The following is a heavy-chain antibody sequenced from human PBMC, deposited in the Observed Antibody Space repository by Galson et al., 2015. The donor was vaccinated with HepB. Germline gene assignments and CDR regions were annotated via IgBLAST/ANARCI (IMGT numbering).Heavy chain of an antibody. CDR2: IIPILGIA. CDR3: ARGDSSSWYGGPNWFDP. D-gene: IGHD6-13*01. V-gene: IGHV1-69*02. Sequence: SVKVSCKASGGTFSSYTISWVRQAPGQGLEWMGRIIPILGIANYAQKFQGRVTVTADKSTSTAYMELSSLRSEDTAVYYCARGDSSSWYGGPNWFDPWGQGTLVTVSS. J-gene: IGHJ5*02. CDR1: GGTFSSYT.